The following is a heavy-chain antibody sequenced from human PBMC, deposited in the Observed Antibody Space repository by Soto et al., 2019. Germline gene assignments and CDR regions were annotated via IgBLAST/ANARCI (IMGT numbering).Heavy chain of an antibody. CDR3: ARGIVVEDTPLEWCDP. CDR2: IYYSGST. CDR1: GGSISSYY. V-gene: IGHV4-59*01. D-gene: IGHD3-22*01. J-gene: IGHJ5*02. Sequence: QVQLQESGLGLVKPSETLSLTCTVSGGSISSYYWSWIRQPPGKGLEWIGYIYYSGSTNYNPSLKSRVTISVDTSKNQFSLKLSSVTAADTAVYYCARGIVVEDTPLEWCDPWGQGTLVTVSS.